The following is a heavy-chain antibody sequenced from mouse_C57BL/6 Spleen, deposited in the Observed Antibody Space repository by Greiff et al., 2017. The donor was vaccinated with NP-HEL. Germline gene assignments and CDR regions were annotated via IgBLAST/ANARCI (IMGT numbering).Heavy chain of an antibody. CDR3: ARGVYDGYYVFDY. CDR1: GYTFTSYG. J-gene: IGHJ2*01. CDR2: IYPRSGNT. V-gene: IGHV1-81*01. D-gene: IGHD2-3*01. Sequence: VKLMESGAELARPGASVKLSCKASGYTFTSYGISWVKQRTGQGLEWIGEIYPRSGNTYYNEKFKGKATLTADKSSSTAYMELRSLTSEDSAVYFCARGVYDGYYVFDYWGQGTTLTVSS.